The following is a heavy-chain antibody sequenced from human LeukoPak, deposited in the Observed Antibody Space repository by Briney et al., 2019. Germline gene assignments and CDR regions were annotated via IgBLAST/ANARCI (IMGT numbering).Heavy chain of an antibody. J-gene: IGHJ4*02. Sequence: GGSLRLSCVASGFTFSNAWMNWVRQAPGKGLEWVSYISSSGSTIYYAASVKGRFIISRDNARKSVSLQMNSLRDEDTAVYYCARTTVFDYWGQGTLVTVSS. V-gene: IGHV3-48*02. D-gene: IGHD1-14*01. CDR2: ISSSGSTI. CDR3: ARTTVFDY. CDR1: GFTFSNAW.